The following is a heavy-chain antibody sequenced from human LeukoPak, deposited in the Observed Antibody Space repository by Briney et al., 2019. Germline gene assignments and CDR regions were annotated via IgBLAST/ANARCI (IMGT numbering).Heavy chain of an antibody. Sequence: ASQTLSLTCTVSGGSISSGGYYWSWIRQHPGKDLEWIGYIYYSGSTYYNPSLKSRITISVDTSKSQFSLKLSSVTAADTAVYHCARGIPVAGIPLDYWGQGILVSVSS. J-gene: IGHJ4*02. CDR1: GGSISSGGYY. CDR3: ARGIPVAGIPLDY. CDR2: IYYSGST. V-gene: IGHV4-31*03. D-gene: IGHD6-19*01.